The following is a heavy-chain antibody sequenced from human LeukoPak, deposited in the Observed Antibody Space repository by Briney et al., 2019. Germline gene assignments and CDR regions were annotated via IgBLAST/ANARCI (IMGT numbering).Heavy chain of an antibody. CDR3: ARGLLRSYFDY. J-gene: IGHJ4*02. Sequence: TSQTLSLTCTASDESGGSISSGGFCWSWVRQHPGKGLEWIGYIYYSGSTYYNPSLKSRVTISVDKSKNHFSLKLRSVTAADTAVYYCARGLLRSYFDYWGQGTLVTVSS. V-gene: IGHV4-31*03. CDR2: IYYSGST. CDR1: DESGGSISSGGFC.